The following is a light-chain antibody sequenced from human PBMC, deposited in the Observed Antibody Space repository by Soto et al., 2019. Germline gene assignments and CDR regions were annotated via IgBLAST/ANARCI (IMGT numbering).Light chain of an antibody. CDR1: SSDVGGYNY. CDR3: SSYTSSSTLLYV. CDR2: DVS. Sequence: QSALTQPASVSGSPGQSITISCTGTSSDVGGYNYVSWYQQHPGKAPKLMIYDVSNRPSGVSNRFSGSKSRNTASLTISGLQAEDEADYYCSSYTSSSTLLYVFGTGTKVTVL. V-gene: IGLV2-14*01. J-gene: IGLJ1*01.